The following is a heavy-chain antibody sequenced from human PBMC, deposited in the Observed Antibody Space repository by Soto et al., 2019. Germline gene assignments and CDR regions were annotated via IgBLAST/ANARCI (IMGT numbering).Heavy chain of an antibody. D-gene: IGHD3-3*01. CDR2: MNPNSGNT. Sequence: GASVKVSCKASGYTFTSYDINWVRQATGQGLEWMGWMNPNSGNTGYARKFQGRVTMTRNTSISTAYMELSSLRSEDTAVYYCARGRVAIFGVARGFDPWGQGTLVTVSS. V-gene: IGHV1-8*01. CDR3: ARGRVAIFGVARGFDP. J-gene: IGHJ5*02. CDR1: GYTFTSYD.